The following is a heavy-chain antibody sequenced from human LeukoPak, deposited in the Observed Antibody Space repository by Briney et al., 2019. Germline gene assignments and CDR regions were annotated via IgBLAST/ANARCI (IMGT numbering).Heavy chain of an antibody. CDR1: GFTFSKYW. J-gene: IGHJ4*02. CDR3: ATKQWLAPPPDS. Sequence: GGSLRLSCAASGFTFSKYWMLCVRQAPGKGLESVSRINTDGTVTTYADSVKGRFTVSRDNADNTMFLQMNSVRDEDTAVYYCATKQWLAPPPDSWGQGTPVTVSA. V-gene: IGHV3-74*01. CDR2: INTDGTVT. D-gene: IGHD6-19*01.